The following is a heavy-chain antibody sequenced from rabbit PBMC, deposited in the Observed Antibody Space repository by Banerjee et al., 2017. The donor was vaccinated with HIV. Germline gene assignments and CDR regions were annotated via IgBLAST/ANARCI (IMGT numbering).Heavy chain of an antibody. CDR1: GFDFSSNV. Sequence: QSLEESGGDLVKPGASLTLTCTASGFDFSSNVMCWVRQAPGKGLEWIACIYTSSGSTYYASWAKGRFTISKASSTTVTLQMTSLTAADTATYFCARGTTTYGRFNLWGPGTLVTVS. V-gene: IGHV1S40*01. D-gene: IGHD6-1*01. CDR2: IYTSSGST. CDR3: ARGTTTYGRFNL. J-gene: IGHJ4*01.